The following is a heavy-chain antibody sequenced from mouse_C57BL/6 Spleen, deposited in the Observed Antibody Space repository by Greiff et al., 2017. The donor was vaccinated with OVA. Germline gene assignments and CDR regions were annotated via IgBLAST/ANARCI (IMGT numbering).Heavy chain of an antibody. CDR3: ARSISLTGDV. D-gene: IGHD6-1*01. CDR2: IDPSDSYT. V-gene: IGHV1-69*01. Sequence: QVQLQQPGAELVMPGASVKLSCKASGYTFTSYWMHWVKQRPGQGLEWIGEIDPSDSYTNYNQKFKGKSTLTVDKSSSTAYMQLSSLTSEDSAVYYCARSISLTGDVWGTGTTVTVSS. CDR1: GYTFTSYW. J-gene: IGHJ1*03.